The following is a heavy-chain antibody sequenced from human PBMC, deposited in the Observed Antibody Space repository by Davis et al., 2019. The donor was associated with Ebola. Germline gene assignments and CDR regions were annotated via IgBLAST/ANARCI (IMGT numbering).Heavy chain of an antibody. D-gene: IGHD3-3*01. V-gene: IGHV1-69*04. Sequence: AASVKVSCKASGGTFSSYAISWVRQAPGQGLEWMGRIIPILGIANYAQKFQGRVTITADKSTSTAYMELSSLRSEDTAVYYCARSKYYDFWSGYPPFDYWGQGTLVTVSS. CDR1: GGTFSSYA. J-gene: IGHJ4*02. CDR2: IIPILGIA. CDR3: ARSKYYDFWSGYPPFDY.